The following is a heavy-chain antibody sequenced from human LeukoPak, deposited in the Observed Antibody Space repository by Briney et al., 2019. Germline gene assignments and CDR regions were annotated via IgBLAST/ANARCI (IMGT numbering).Heavy chain of an antibody. Sequence: GGSLRLSCAASGLTFSSYWMHWVRQAPGRGLVWVSRINSDGSSTIYADSVKGRFTISRDNAKNTLYRQMNSLRAEDTAVYYCARANYDYVWGSYRSYYFDYWGQGTLVTVSS. CDR1: GLTFSSYW. D-gene: IGHD3-16*02. J-gene: IGHJ4*02. CDR2: INSDGSST. V-gene: IGHV3-74*01. CDR3: ARANYDYVWGSYRSYYFDY.